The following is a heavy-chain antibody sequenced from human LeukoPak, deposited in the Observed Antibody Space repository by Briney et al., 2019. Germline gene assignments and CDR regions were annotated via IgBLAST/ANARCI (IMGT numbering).Heavy chain of an antibody. D-gene: IGHD7-27*01. J-gene: IGHJ3*02. CDR3: ARDALTGDPSPDAFDI. Sequence: PGGSIRLSCAASGFTFSSYSMNWVRQAPGKGLEWVSSISSGSTYIYYADSVKGRFTITRDNAKNSLHLQMNSLRAEDTAVYYCARDALTGDPSPDAFDIWGQGTMVTVSP. CDR1: GFTFSSYS. V-gene: IGHV3-21*01. CDR2: ISSGSTYI.